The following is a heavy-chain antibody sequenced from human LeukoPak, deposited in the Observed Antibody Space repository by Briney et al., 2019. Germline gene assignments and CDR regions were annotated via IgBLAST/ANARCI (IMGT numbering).Heavy chain of an antibody. J-gene: IGHJ3*01. V-gene: IGHV3-7*01. D-gene: IGHD3-10*01. CDR2: IKQDGSGK. CDR3: ATNYYGSGSFGLDAFDV. Sequence: GTLRLSCAASGFTFSSYGMSWVRQAPGKGLEWVANIKQDGSGKYYVDSVKGRFTISRDNAKNSLYLQMNSLRAEDTALYYCATNYYGSGSFGLDAFDVWGQGTMVAVSS. CDR1: GFTFSSYG.